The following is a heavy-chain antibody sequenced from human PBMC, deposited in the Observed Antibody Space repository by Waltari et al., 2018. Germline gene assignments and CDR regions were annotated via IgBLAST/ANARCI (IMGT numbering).Heavy chain of an antibody. Sequence: QVQLQQWGAGLLKPSETLSLTCAVYGGSFSGYYWSWIRQPPGKGLEWIGEINHSGSTNSNRSLKGRVTISVDTSKNQFSLKLSSLTAADMAVYYCASLRNYYDSCGYYFKDAFDIWCQVTMVTVSS. CDR3: ASLRNYYDSCGYYFKDAFDI. D-gene: IGHD3-22*01. CDR2: INHSGST. CDR1: GGSFSGYY. V-gene: IGHV4-34*01. J-gene: IGHJ3*02.